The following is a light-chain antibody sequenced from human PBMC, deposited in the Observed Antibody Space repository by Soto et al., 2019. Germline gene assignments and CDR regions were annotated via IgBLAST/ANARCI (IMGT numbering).Light chain of an antibody. V-gene: IGKV1-12*01. CDR2: AAT. J-gene: IGKJ5*01. Sequence: DIQMTQSPSSVSASVGDRVTIACRASQDIGDWLIWYQQKPGKDPKVLIYAATNRQSGAPSRFSGSASGTDFNLTISKLQTEDFATYYCQQGKSFTITFGQGTRVEI. CDR1: QDIGDW. CDR3: QQGKSFTIT.